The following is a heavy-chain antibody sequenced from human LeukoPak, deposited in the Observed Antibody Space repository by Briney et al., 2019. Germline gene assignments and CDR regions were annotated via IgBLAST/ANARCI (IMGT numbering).Heavy chain of an antibody. CDR3: AKDSGVGMATTFSILDI. J-gene: IGHJ3*02. Sequence: GGSLRLSCAASGFTFSNYGMHWVRQAPGKGLEWVAFIRYDGNNKYYADSVKGRFTISRDNSKNTLYLQMDSLRTEDTAVYYCAKDSGVGMATTFSILDIWGQGTMVTVSS. D-gene: IGHD5-24*01. V-gene: IGHV3-30*02. CDR2: IRYDGNNK. CDR1: GFTFSNYG.